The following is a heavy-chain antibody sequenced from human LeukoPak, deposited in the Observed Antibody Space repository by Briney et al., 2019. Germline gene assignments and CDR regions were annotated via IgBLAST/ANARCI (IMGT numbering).Heavy chain of an antibody. D-gene: IGHD6-19*01. CDR1: GYSFTRYW. CDR3: ARHYSSGSDFDY. V-gene: IGHV5-10-1*01. CDR2: IDPGDSYT. Sequence: GESLKISCKGSGYSFTRYWISWVRQMPGKGLEWMGRIDPGDSYTNYSPSFQGHVTIAADKSISTAYLQWSSLKASDTAMYYCARHYSSGSDFDYWGQGTLVTVSS. J-gene: IGHJ4*02.